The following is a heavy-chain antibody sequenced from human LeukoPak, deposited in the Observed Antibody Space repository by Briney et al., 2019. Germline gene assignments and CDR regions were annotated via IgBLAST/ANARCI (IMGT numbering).Heavy chain of an antibody. CDR1: GFTFGDYA. CDR2: IRSKTYGGTT. D-gene: IGHD5-12*01. Sequence: PGGSLRLSCTASGFTFGDYAMNWVRQAPGKGLEWVGFIRSKTYGGTTAYAASVKGRFTISRDDSKNIAYLQMNSLKTEDTAVYYCSRQIRATTDYFDYWGQGTLVTVSS. CDR3: SRQIRATTDYFDY. J-gene: IGHJ4*02. V-gene: IGHV3-49*04.